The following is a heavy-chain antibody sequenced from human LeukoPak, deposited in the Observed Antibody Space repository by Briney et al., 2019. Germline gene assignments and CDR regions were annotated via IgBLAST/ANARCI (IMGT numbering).Heavy chain of an antibody. CDR1: GFTFSSYA. CDR3: ARDLIPGGIAVAGYFDY. V-gene: IGHV3-30-3*01. D-gene: IGHD6-19*01. Sequence: GRSLRLSCAASGFTFSSYAMHWIRQAPGKGLEWVAVISYDGSNKYYADSVKGRFTISRDNSKNTLHLQMNSLRAEDTAVYYCARDLIPGGIAVAGYFDYWGQGTLVTVSS. J-gene: IGHJ4*02. CDR2: ISYDGSNK.